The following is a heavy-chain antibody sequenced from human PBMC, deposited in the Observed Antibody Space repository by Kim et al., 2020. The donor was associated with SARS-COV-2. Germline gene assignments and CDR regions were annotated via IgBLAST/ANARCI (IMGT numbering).Heavy chain of an antibody. D-gene: IGHD2-15*01. CDR1: GGSISSYY. Sequence: SETLSLTCTVSGGSISSYYWSWIRQPPGKGLEWIGYIYYSGSTNYNPSLKSRVTISVDTSKNQFSLKLSSVTAADTAVYYCARVHPWRLLRYYYYGMDVWGQGTTVTVSS. V-gene: IGHV4-59*01. J-gene: IGHJ6*02. CDR3: ARVHPWRLLRYYYYGMDV. CDR2: IYYSGST.